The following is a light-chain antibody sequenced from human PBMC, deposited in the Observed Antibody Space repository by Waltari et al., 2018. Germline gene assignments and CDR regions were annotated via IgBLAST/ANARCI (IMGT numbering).Light chain of an antibody. Sequence: QSALTQPRSVSGSPGQSVTISCTGTRSDVGGYNFVSWYQQHPGTAPKLIISDVTKRPTGVPDRFSGSKSGSTASLTISGLQAEDEADYYCSSYAGNYVAFGGGTKLTVL. J-gene: IGLJ2*01. V-gene: IGLV2-11*01. CDR3: SSYAGNYVA. CDR1: RSDVGGYNF. CDR2: DVT.